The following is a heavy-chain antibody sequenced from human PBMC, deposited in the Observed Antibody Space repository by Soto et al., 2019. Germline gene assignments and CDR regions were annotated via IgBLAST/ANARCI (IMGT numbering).Heavy chain of an antibody. CDR2: ISGSGGST. J-gene: IGHJ4*02. D-gene: IGHD3-3*01. V-gene: IGHV3-23*01. CDR1: GFTFSSYA. Sequence: GGSLRLSCAASGFTFSSYAMSWVRQAPGKGLEWVSAISGSGGSTYYADSVKGRFTISRDNSKNTLYLQMNSLRAEDTAVYYCAKGSVRFLEWLTSGTFDYWGQGTLVTVSS. CDR3: AKGSVRFLEWLTSGTFDY.